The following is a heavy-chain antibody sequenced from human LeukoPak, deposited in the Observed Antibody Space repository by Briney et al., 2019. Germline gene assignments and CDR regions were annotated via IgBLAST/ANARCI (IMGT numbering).Heavy chain of an antibody. CDR3: ARPHTVLYNWFDP. Sequence: ASVKVSCKASGYTFTGYYIHWVRQAPGQGLEWMGRINPNSGGTNYAQKFQGRVTTTRDTSISTAYMELSRLRSDDTAVYYCARPHTVLYNWFDPWGQGTLVTVSS. V-gene: IGHV1-2*06. CDR1: GYTFTGYY. CDR2: INPNSGGT. D-gene: IGHD4-11*01. J-gene: IGHJ5*02.